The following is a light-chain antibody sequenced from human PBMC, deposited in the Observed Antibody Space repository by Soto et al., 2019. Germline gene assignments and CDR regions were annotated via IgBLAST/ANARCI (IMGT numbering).Light chain of an antibody. CDR2: GAS. Sequence: EMVLAQSPCTLSVSPGERSTGSWCSSQTVTSNYLAWYQQKPGQAPRLLIFGASIRVTGIPDRFIGSGSGTDFTLTISRLEPEDFAVYYCQHYVTSLTTFGQGTKVDIK. J-gene: IGKJ1*01. V-gene: IGKV3-20*01. CDR3: QHYVTSLTT. CDR1: QTVTSNY.